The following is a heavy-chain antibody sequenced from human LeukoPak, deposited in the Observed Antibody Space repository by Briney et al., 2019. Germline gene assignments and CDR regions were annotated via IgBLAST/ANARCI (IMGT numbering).Heavy chain of an antibody. CDR2: ISGGGETT. CDR3: AKGEIGYCSSISCYYVY. J-gene: IGHJ4*02. CDR1: GFTFSSYA. V-gene: IGHV3-23*01. D-gene: IGHD2-2*01. Sequence: RGSLRLSCAASGFTFSSYAMSWVRQAPGKGLEWVSVISGGGETTYYADSVKGRFSTSRDNSKNTLSLQMNSLRAEDTAVYYCAKGEIGYCSSISCYYVYWGQGTLVTVSS.